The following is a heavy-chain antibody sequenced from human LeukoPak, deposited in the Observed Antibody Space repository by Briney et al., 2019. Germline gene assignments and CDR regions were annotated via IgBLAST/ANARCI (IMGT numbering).Heavy chain of an antibody. Sequence: PSETLSLTCTVPGGSISSSSYYWSWIRQPAGKGLEWIGRIHISGSTTYNPSLKSRVDISVDTSKNLFSLKLSSVTAADTGVYYCARAIVRVSSIDVNWFDPWGQGTLVTVSS. CDR1: GGSISSSSYY. V-gene: IGHV4-61*02. J-gene: IGHJ5*02. CDR3: ARAIVRVSSIDVNWFDP. CDR2: IHISGST. D-gene: IGHD2/OR15-2a*01.